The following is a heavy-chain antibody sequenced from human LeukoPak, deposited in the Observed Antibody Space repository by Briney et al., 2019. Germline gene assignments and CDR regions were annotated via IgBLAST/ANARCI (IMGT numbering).Heavy chain of an antibody. CDR2: IWYDGSNK. D-gene: IGHD2-15*01. CDR3: AREDRISGESGEFWDVFDI. V-gene: IGHV3-33*08. CDR1: GFTDTSNY. J-gene: IGHJ3*02. Sequence: GGSLRLSCAPSGFTDTSNYMTWVRQAPGKGLEWVAVIWYDGSNKYYADSVKGRFTISRDNSKNTLYLQMNSLRAEDTAVYYCAREDRISGESGEFWDVFDIWGPGPMVTVSS.